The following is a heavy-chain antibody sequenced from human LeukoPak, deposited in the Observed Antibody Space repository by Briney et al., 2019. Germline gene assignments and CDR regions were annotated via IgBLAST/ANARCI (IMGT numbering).Heavy chain of an antibody. CDR1: GFTFSTYY. CDR2: IGTVGDT. D-gene: IGHD2-21*01. V-gene: IGHV3-13*01. Sequence: KPGRSLRLACPAAGFTFSTYYIDSVRLVSGECIGWVSSIGTVGDTFYPGSVKGRFTISRENARNSLYLQLNGLRARDTALYYGARATVIGNAPVPGYMDVWGKGTTVTVSS. CDR3: ARATVIGNAPVPGYMDV. J-gene: IGHJ6*03.